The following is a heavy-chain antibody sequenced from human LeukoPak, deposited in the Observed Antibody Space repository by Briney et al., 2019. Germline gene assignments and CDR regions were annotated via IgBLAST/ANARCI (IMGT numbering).Heavy chain of an antibody. CDR1: GSSFSGHY. D-gene: IGHD5-18*01. CDR2: VYITGPT. J-gene: IGHJ6*03. CDR3: ARAHTPLRSDYYYCLDV. Sequence: PSETLSLTCTVSGSSFSGHYWTWIRQPAGRGLEFIGRVYITGPTNYNASLLGRGTMSVDTSKSQFSLNLTSVTAADTAVYYCARAHTPLRSDYYYCLDVWGKGTTVTVS. V-gene: IGHV4-4*07.